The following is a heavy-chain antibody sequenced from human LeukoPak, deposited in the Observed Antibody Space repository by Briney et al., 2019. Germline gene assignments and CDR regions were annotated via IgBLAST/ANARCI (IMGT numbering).Heavy chain of an antibody. CDR1: GFTFSTYA. CDR3: ARVQAGATAFDY. J-gene: IGHJ4*02. Sequence: GGSLRLSCAASGFTFSTYAMHWVRQAPGKGLEYVSAISSNGGSTYYANSVKGRFTISRDNSKDTLYLQMGSLRAEDMAVYYCARVQAGATAFDYWGQGTLVTVSS. V-gene: IGHV3-64*01. CDR2: ISSNGGST. D-gene: IGHD2-15*01.